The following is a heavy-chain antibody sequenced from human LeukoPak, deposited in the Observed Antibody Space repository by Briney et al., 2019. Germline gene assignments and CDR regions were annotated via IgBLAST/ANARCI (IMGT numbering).Heavy chain of an antibody. D-gene: IGHD2-15*01. CDR2: IRNKANSYTT. J-gene: IGHJ4*02. CDR1: GFTFSSYT. V-gene: IGHV3-72*01. Sequence: GGSLRLSCETSGFTFSSYTMNWVRQAPGKGLEWVGRIRNKANSYTTEYAASVKGRFTISRDDSKNSLYLQMNSLKTEDTAVYYCTKIRYCSGGSCYSSWDYWGQGTLVTVSS. CDR3: TKIRYCSGGSCYSSWDY.